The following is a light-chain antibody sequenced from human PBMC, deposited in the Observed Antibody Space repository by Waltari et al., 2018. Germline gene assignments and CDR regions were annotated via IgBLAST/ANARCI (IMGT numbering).Light chain of an antibody. CDR3: ISFTSSNTWV. V-gene: IGLV2-14*01. CDR2: GVS. CDR1: SSDIGAYTY. J-gene: IGLJ3*02. Sequence: QSALTQPASVSGSPRQSITISCTGTSSDIGAYTYVSWYQQHSGKAPKLVIFGVSDRPTGVSNRFSGSKSGNTASLTISGLQAEDEADYYCISFTSSNTWVFGGGTRVTVL.